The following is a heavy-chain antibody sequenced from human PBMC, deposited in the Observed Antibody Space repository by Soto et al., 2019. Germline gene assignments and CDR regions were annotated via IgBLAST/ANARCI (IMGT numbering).Heavy chain of an antibody. V-gene: IGHV3-23*01. CDR2: ITYSGGST. CDR1: GFTFNNYG. Sequence: AWGSLRLSCAASGFTFNNYGMSWVRQAPGKGLEWVAAITYSGGSTYYAYSVKGRFTISRDNSKNTVYLQMNSLRAEDTAVYYCAKAATAVTLYDXDYWGQVTMVTXS. CDR3: AKAATAVTLYDXDY. J-gene: IGHJ4*02. D-gene: IGHD4-4*01.